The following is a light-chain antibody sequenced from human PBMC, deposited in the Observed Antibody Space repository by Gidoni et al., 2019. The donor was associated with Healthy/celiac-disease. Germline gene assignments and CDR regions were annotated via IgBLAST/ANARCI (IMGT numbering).Light chain of an antibody. J-gene: IGLJ2*01. V-gene: IGLV3-1*01. CDR2: QDS. Sequence: PSVSVSPGQTASITCSGDKLGDKYACWYQQKPGQSPVLVIYQDSKRPSGIPERFSGSNSGNTATLTISGTQAMVEADYYCQAWDSSTDVVFGGGTKLTVL. CDR1: KLGDKY. CDR3: QAWDSSTDVV.